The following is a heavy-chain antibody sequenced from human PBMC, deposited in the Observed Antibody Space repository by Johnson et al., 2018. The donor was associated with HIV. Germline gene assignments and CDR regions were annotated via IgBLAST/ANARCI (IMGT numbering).Heavy chain of an antibody. CDR1: FTFSSYA. Sequence: FTFSSYAMSWVRQAPGKGLEWVANIKQDGSEKYYADSVKGRFTISRDNSKNTLYLQMNSLRAEDTAVYYCAREGGGSLDDAFDIWGQGTMVTVSS. CDR2: IKQDGSEK. V-gene: IGHV3-7*01. J-gene: IGHJ3*02. CDR3: AREGGGSLDDAFDI. D-gene: IGHD1-26*01.